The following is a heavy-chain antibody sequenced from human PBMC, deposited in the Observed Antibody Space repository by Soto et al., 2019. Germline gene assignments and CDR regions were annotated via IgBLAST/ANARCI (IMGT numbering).Heavy chain of an antibody. D-gene: IGHD3-3*01. CDR1: GYTFTSYG. J-gene: IGHJ6*02. CDR2: ISAYNGNT. Sequence: ASVKVSCKASGYTFTSYGISWVRQAPGQGLEWMGWISAYNGNTNYAQKLQGRVTMTTDTSTSTAYMELRSLRSDETAVYYCARHGIFGVVRTTLSYYYYGMDVCRQGPTVTVS. CDR3: ARHGIFGVVRTTLSYYYYGMDV. V-gene: IGHV1-18*01.